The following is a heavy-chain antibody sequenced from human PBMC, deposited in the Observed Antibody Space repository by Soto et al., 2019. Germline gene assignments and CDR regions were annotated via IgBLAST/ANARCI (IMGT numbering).Heavy chain of an antibody. Sequence: PGGSLRLSCAASGFTFSSYGMHWVRQAPGKGLEWVAVISYDGSNKYYADSVKGRFTISRDNSKNTLYLQMNSLRAEDTAVYYCAKVDTAMVGPPDYWGQGTLVTVSS. CDR3: AKVDTAMVGPPDY. V-gene: IGHV3-30*18. D-gene: IGHD5-18*01. CDR2: ISYDGSNK. CDR1: GFTFSSYG. J-gene: IGHJ4*02.